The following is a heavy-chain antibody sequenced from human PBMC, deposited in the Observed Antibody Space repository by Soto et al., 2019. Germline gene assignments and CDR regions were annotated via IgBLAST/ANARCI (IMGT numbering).Heavy chain of an antibody. CDR2: IYYSGST. CDR1: GGSISSGDYY. V-gene: IGHV4-30-4*01. Sequence: SETLSLTCTVSGGSISSGDYYWSWIRQPPGKGLEWIGYIYYSGSTHYNPSLKSRVTISVDTSKNQFSLKLSSVTAADTAVYYCARDREYYYGSGRPLDVWGQGTTVTVSS. J-gene: IGHJ6*02. CDR3: ARDREYYYGSGRPLDV. D-gene: IGHD3-10*01.